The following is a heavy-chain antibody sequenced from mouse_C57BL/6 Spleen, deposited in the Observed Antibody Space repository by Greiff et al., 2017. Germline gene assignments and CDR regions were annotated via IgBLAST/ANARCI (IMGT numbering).Heavy chain of an antibody. V-gene: IGHV1-64*01. J-gene: IGHJ4*01. CDR3: AKGYYGSSPYAMDY. CDR1: GYTFTSYW. CDR2: IHPNSGST. D-gene: IGHD1-1*01. Sequence: VKLQQPGAELVKPGASVKLSCKASGYTFTSYWMHWVKQRPGQGLEWIGMIHPNSGSTNYNEKFKSKATLTVDKSSSTAYMQLSSLTSEDSAVYYCAKGYYGSSPYAMDYWGQGTSVTVSS.